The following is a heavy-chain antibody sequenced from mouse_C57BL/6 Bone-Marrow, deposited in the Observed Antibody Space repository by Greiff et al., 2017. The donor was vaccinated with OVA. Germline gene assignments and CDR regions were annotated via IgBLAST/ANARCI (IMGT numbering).Heavy chain of an antibody. Sequence: QVQLQQPGAELVRPGSSVKLSCKASGYTFTSYWMDWVKQRPGQGLEWIGNIYPSDSETHYNQKFKDKATLTVDKSSSTAYMQLSSLTSEDSAVYYCARIGYYLFAYWGKGTLVTVSA. J-gene: IGHJ3*01. D-gene: IGHD2-3*01. V-gene: IGHV1-61*01. CDR3: ARIGYYLFAY. CDR1: GYTFTSYW. CDR2: IYPSDSET.